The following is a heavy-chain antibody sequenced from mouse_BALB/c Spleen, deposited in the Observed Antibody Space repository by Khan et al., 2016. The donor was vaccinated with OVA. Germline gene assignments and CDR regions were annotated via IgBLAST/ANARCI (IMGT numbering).Heavy chain of an antibody. J-gene: IGHJ2*01. V-gene: IGHV1S136*01. CDR1: GYTFTRYV. CDR3: VRPGNRYERVFDY. CDR2: INPYNDGT. D-gene: IGHD2-14*01. Sequence: VQLKQSGPELVKPGASVKMSCKASGYTFTRYVIHWVKQKPGQGLEWIGYINPYNDGTKYNEKFKGKATLTSDKSSSTAYMELSSLTSEDSAVYYSVRPGNRYERVFDYWGQGTTLTVSS.